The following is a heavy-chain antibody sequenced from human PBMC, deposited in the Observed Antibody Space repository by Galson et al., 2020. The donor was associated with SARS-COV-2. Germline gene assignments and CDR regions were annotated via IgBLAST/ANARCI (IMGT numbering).Heavy chain of an antibody. CDR3: ARDVKDGMDV. Sequence: ASVKVSCKASGYLFMGHGISWVRQAPGQGLEWMGWISGYNGDTNYGQKFQGRLTMTTDTGTSTAYMELRSLRYEDMAIYYCARDVKDGMDVWGQGTTVTVSS. CDR2: ISGYNGDT. CDR1: GYLFMGHG. J-gene: IGHJ6*02. V-gene: IGHV1-18*03.